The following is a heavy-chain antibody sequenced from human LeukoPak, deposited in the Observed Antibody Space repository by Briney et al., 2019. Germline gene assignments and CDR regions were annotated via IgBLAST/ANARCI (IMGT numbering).Heavy chain of an antibody. D-gene: IGHD3-16*01. J-gene: IGHJ2*01. CDR1: GGTFSSYA. V-gene: IGHV1-69*13. CDR2: IIPIFGTA. CDR3: AGPSRGGINWYFDL. Sequence: SVKVSCKASGGTFSSYAISWVRQAPGQGLEWMGGIIPIFGTANYAQKFQGRVTTTADESTSTAYMELSSLRSEDTAVYYCAGPSRGGINWYFDLWGRGTLVTVSS.